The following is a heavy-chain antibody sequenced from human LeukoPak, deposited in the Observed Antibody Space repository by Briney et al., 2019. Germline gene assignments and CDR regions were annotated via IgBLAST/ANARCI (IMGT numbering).Heavy chain of an antibody. CDR3: ARWAVAGTARVYYYYYYYMDV. CDR2: INSDGSST. CDR1: GFTFDDYA. J-gene: IGHJ6*03. D-gene: IGHD6-19*01. V-gene: IGHV3-74*01. Sequence: GGSLRLSCAASGFTFDDYAMHWVRQAPGKGLVWVSRINSDGSSTSYADSVKGRFTISRDNAKNTLYLQMNSLRAEDTAVYYCARWAVAGTARVYYYYYYYMDVWGKGTTVTISS.